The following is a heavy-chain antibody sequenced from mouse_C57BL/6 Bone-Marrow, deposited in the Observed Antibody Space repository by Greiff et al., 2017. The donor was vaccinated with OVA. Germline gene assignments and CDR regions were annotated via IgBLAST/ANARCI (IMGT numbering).Heavy chain of an antibody. CDR2: ISNLAYSI. CDR3: ARHETYGSSPWYFDV. V-gene: IGHV5-15*01. J-gene: IGHJ1*03. CDR1: GFTFSDYG. D-gene: IGHD1-1*01. Sequence: EVQLVESGGGLVQPGGSLKLSCAASGFTFSDYGMAWVRQAPRKGPEWVAFISNLAYSIYYADTVTGRFTISRDNATNTLYLEMSSLRSEDTAMYYCARHETYGSSPWYFDVWGTGTTVTVSS.